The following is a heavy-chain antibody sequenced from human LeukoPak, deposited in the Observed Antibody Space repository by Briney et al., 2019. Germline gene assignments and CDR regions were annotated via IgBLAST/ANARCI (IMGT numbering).Heavy chain of an antibody. Sequence: SVKVSCKASGGTFSSYAISWVRQAPGQGLEWMGGIIPIFGTANYAQKFQGRVTITADESTSTAYMELSSLRSEDTAVYFCARDEQLLPKWLDRWGQGTLVTVSS. J-gene: IGHJ5*02. V-gene: IGHV1-69*13. CDR3: ARDEQLLPKWLDR. CDR1: GGTFSSYA. CDR2: IIPIFGTA. D-gene: IGHD1/OR15-1a*01.